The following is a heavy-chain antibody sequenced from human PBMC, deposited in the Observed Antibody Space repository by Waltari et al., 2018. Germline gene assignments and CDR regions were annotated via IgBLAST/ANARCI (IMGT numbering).Heavy chain of an antibody. J-gene: IGHJ4*02. CDR2: ISWDGCST. Sequence: EVQLVESGGVVVQPGGSLNLSCAACVFTLNDYAMHWASQAPGKGLEWVSLISWDGCSTYYADSVKGRFTISRDNSKNSLYLQMNSLRAEDTALYYCAKGMGPLAYCSGGSCYFDYWGQGNLVTVSS. V-gene: IGHV3-43D*04. CDR1: VFTLNDYA. CDR3: AKGMGPLAYCSGGSCYFDY. D-gene: IGHD2-15*01.